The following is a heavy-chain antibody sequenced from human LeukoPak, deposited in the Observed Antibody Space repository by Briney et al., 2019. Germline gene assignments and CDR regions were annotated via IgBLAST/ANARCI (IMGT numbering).Heavy chain of an antibody. CDR2: IWYAGRNQ. CDR3: ARGRGIAVAGTDY. D-gene: IGHD6-19*01. CDR1: GVTFSSYG. Sequence: GGSLRLSCAASGVTFSSYGMHRGRQAPGKGLEWVAVIWYAGRNQDYADSVKGRFTIFRDNTKNTLYLQRNSLGAEDTAVYYCARGRGIAVAGTDYWGQGTLVTVSS. J-gene: IGHJ4*02. V-gene: IGHV3-33*01.